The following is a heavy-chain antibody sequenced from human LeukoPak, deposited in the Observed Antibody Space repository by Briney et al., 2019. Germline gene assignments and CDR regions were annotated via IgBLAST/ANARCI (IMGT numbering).Heavy chain of an antibody. J-gene: IGHJ4*02. CDR3: ARDLTMVRGVIDY. D-gene: IGHD3-10*01. CDR2: IWYDGSNK. V-gene: IGHV3-33*08. CDR1: GSTVSSNY. Sequence: GGSLRLSCAASGSTVSSNYMSWVRQAPGKGLEWVAVIWYDGSNKYYADSVKGRFTISRDNSKNTLYLQMNSLRAEDTAVYYCARDLTMVRGVIDYWGQGTLVTVSS.